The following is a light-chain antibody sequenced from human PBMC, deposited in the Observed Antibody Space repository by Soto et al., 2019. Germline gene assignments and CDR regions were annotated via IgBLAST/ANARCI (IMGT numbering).Light chain of an antibody. J-gene: IGLJ1*01. CDR1: SSDIGAYNY. CDR2: DVN. V-gene: IGLV2-14*03. CDR3: TSYTGSNTLEV. Sequence: QSAPTQPASVSGSPGQSITISCTGTSSDIGAYNYVSWYRQHPGKAPQLLIYDVNNRPSGVSHRFSGSKSGNTASLTISGLQSEDEADYFCTSYTGSNTLEVFGPGTKLTVL.